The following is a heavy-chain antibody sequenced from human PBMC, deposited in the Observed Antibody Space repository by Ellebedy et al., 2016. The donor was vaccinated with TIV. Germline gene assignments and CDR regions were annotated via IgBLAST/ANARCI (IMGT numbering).Heavy chain of an antibody. D-gene: IGHD2-15*01. CDR3: ARDSTTIVVEHSFDY. J-gene: IGHJ4*02. Sequence: GESLKISXAASGFTFSSYWMSWVRQAPGKGLEWVANIKQDGSEKYYVDSVKGRFTISRDNAKNSLYLQMNSLRAEDTAVYYCARDSTTIVVEHSFDYWGQGTLVTVSS. CDR2: IKQDGSEK. CDR1: GFTFSSYW. V-gene: IGHV3-7*01.